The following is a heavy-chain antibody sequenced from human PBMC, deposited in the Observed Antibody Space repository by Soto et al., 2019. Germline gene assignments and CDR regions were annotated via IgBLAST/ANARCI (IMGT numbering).Heavy chain of an antibody. CDR2: ISYDGSNK. V-gene: IGHV3-30-3*01. J-gene: IGHJ4*02. D-gene: IGHD6-13*01. Sequence: QVQLVESGGGVVQPGRSLRLSCAASGFTFSSYAMHWVRQAPGKGLEWVAVISYDGSNKYYADSVKGRFTISRDNSKNTLYLQMNSLRVEDTAVYYCARDPRRIAAASGGYVDYWGQGTLVTVSS. CDR3: ARDPRRIAAASGGYVDY. CDR1: GFTFSSYA.